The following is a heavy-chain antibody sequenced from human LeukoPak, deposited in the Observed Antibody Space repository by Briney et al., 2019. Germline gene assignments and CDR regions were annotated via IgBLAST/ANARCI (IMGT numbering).Heavy chain of an antibody. Sequence: PGRSLRLSCAASGFTFSSYAMHWVRQAPGKGLEWVAVISYDGSNKYYADSVKGRFTISRDNSKNTLYLQMNSLRAEDTAVYYCARDRQVAAYYYYYMDVWGKGTTVTVSS. CDR2: ISYDGSNK. D-gene: IGHD6-25*01. CDR1: GFTFSSYA. CDR3: ARDRQVAAYYYYYMDV. V-gene: IGHV3-30-3*01. J-gene: IGHJ6*03.